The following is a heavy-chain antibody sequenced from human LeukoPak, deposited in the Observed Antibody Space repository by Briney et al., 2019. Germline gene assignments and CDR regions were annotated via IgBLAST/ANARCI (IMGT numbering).Heavy chain of an antibody. CDR2: INPNSGGT. J-gene: IGHJ3*02. D-gene: IGHD1-26*01. CDR1: GYTFTGYY. V-gene: IGHV1-2*06. CDR3: ARGRGSPYEEDAFDI. Sequence: ASVKVSCKASGYTFTGYYMHWVRRAPGQGLEWMGRINPNSGGTNYAQKFQGRVTMTRDTSISTAYMELSRLRSDDTAVYYCARGRGSPYEEDAFDIWGQGTMVTVPS.